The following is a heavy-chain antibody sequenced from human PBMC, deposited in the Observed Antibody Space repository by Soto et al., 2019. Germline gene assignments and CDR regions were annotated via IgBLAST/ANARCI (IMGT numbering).Heavy chain of an antibody. D-gene: IGHD6-19*01. CDR2: ISAYNGNT. J-gene: IGHJ4*02. CDR3: ARGLESYSSGWSHFDS. Sequence: QVQLVQSGAEVKKPGASVKVSCKASGYTFTSYGISWVRQAPGQGLEWMGWISAYNGNTNYAQKRQGRVTMTTDTTTSEAYMELRSLSSDDTAVYYCARGLESYSSGWSHFDSWGQGTLVTVSS. V-gene: IGHV1-18*01. CDR1: GYTFTSYG.